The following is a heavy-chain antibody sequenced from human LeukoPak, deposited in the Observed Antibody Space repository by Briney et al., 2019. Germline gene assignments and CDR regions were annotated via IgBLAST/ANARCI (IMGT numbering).Heavy chain of an antibody. Sequence: ASVKVSCKASGYTFTSYGISWVRQAPGQGLEWMGWISAYNGNTNYAQKLQGRVTMTTDTSTSTAYMELRSLRAEDTALYYCAKDMAVVPAAMGGWFDPWGQGTLVTVSS. CDR3: AKDMAVVPAAMGGWFDP. J-gene: IGHJ5*02. CDR2: ISAYNGNT. D-gene: IGHD2-2*01. CDR1: GYTFTSYG. V-gene: IGHV1-18*01.